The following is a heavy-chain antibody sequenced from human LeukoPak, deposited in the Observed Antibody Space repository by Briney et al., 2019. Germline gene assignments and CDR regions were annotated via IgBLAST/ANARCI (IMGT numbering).Heavy chain of an antibody. J-gene: IGHJ4*02. V-gene: IGHV4-59*12. D-gene: IGHD1-1*01. CDR1: GGSISSYY. CDR2: IYYSGGT. CDR3: ARDGNAL. Sequence: PSETLSLTCTVSGGSISSYYWSWIRQPPGKGLEWIGYIYYSGGTYYNPSLKSRVTISIDTSKNQFSLKLSSVTAADTAVYYCARDGNALWGQGTLVTVSS.